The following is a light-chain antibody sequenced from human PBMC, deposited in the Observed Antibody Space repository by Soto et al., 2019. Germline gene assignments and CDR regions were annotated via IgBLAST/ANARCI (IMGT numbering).Light chain of an antibody. CDR3: QQYRSSPWFS. CDR2: GAS. CDR1: QSVSSSY. Sequence: EIVLTQSPGTLSLSPGERATLSCRASQSVSSSYLAWYQQKPGQAPRLLIYGASSRATGIPDRFSGSGSGTDFTLTISRVEPEDFAVYYCQQYRSSPWFSFGPGTKVDIK. J-gene: IGKJ3*01. V-gene: IGKV3-20*01.